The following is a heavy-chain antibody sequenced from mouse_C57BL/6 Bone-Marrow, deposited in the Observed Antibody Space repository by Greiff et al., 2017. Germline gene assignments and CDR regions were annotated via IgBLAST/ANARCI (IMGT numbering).Heavy chain of an antibody. CDR3: ARDDYYGSSYRY. CDR1: GFTFSSYA. Sequence: DVKLVESGGGLVKPGGSLKLSCAASGFTFSSYAMSWVRQTPEKRLEWVATISDGGSYTYYPDNVKGRFTISRDNAKNNLYLQMSHLKSEDTAMYYCARDDYYGSSYRYWGQGTTLTVSS. D-gene: IGHD1-1*01. CDR2: ISDGGSYT. V-gene: IGHV5-4*01. J-gene: IGHJ2*01.